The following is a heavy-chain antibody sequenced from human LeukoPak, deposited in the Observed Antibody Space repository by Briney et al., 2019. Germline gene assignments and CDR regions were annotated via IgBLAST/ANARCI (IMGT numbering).Heavy chain of an antibody. CDR3: ARDQGPYCSGGSCSLRNWFDP. Sequence: SQTLSLTCTVSGGSISSGDYYWSWIRQPPGKGLEWIGYIYYSGSTYYNPSLKSRVTISVDTSKNQFSLKLSSVTAADTAVYYCARDQGPYCSGGSCSLRNWFDPWGQGTLVTVSS. V-gene: IGHV4-30-4*08. CDR1: GGSISSGDYY. D-gene: IGHD2-15*01. J-gene: IGHJ5*02. CDR2: IYYSGST.